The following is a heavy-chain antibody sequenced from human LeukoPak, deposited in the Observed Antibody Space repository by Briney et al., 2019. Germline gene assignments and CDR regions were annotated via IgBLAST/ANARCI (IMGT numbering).Heavy chain of an antibody. D-gene: IGHD3-9*01. V-gene: IGHV3-66*02. CDR3: AREGLRYFDWLPPPFNY. CDR1: EFTVSSNY. CDR2: IYSGGST. Sequence: GGSLRLSCVASEFTVSSNYMSWVRQAPGKGLEWVSVIYSGGSTYYADSVKGRFTISRDNSKNTLYLQMNSLRAEDTAVYYCAREGLRYFDWLPPPFNYWGQGTLVTVSS. J-gene: IGHJ4*02.